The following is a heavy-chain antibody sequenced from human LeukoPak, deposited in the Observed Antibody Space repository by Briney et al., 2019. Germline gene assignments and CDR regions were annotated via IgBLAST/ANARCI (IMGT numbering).Heavy chain of an antibody. CDR3: ARVGSSWPHYYFDY. CDR1: GGSISSSSDY. Sequence: MASETLSLTCTVSGGSISSSSDYWGWIRQPPGKGLEWIGNIYYNSGSTYYNPPLKSRVTISVDTSKNQFSLKLSSVTAADTAVYYCARVGSSWPHYYFDYWGQGTLVTVSS. V-gene: IGHV4-39*07. CDR2: IYYNSGST. J-gene: IGHJ4*02. D-gene: IGHD6-13*01.